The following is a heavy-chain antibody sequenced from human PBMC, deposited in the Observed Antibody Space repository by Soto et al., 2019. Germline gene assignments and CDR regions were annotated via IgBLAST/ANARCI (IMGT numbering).Heavy chain of an antibody. Sequence: GGSLRLSCAASGFTFSSYVMHWIRQAPGKGLEWVAAISSSGISQHYADSVKGRFTISRDNSKNTLDVQVDTLRVEDTAIYYCATEDHSSGHAGTFQHWGQGTLVTVS. CDR1: GFTFSSYV. J-gene: IGHJ1*01. D-gene: IGHD3-22*01. CDR2: ISSSGISQ. V-gene: IGHV3-30-3*01. CDR3: ATEDHSSGHAGTFQH.